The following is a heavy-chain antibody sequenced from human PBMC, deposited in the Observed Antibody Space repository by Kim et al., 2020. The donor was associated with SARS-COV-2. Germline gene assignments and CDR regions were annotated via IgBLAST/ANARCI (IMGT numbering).Heavy chain of an antibody. V-gene: IGHV3-9*01. Sequence: GGSLRLSCAASGFSFDDYAMHWVRQVPGKGLEWVSGINRNSGNIRYADSVKGRFTISRDNAKKSLYLQMNSLRVEDTALYHCAKDIGHGYCSGGSCEAFHIWGQGTMVTVS. CDR3: AKDIGHGYCSGGSCEAFHI. J-gene: IGHJ3*02. CDR1: GFSFDDYA. CDR2: INRNSGNI. D-gene: IGHD2-15*01.